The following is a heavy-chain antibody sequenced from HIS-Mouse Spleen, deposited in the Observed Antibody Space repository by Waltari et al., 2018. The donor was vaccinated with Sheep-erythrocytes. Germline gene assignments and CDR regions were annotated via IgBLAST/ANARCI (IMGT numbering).Heavy chain of an antibody. CDR2: IKQDGRKK. J-gene: IGHJ3*02. Sequence: EVQLVESGGGLVQPGGSLRLSCAASGFTFSSYWMSWVRQAPGKGLGWVANIKQDGRKKYYVDSVKGRFTISRDNAKNSLYLQMNSLRAEDTAVYYCARAVAGTPDAFDIWGQGTMVTVSS. D-gene: IGHD1-7*01. V-gene: IGHV3-7*01. CDR1: GFTFSSYW. CDR3: ARAVAGTPDAFDI.